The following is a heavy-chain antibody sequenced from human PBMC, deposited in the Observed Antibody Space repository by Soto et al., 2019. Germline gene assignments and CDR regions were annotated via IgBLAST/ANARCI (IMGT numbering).Heavy chain of an antibody. Sequence: QVQLVQSGAEVKKPGSSVKVSCKASGGTFSSYAINWVRQAPGQGLERMGGIIPIFGTANYAQKFQGRVTITADESTSTAYMELSSLRSEDTAVYYCARDRGSTLKRWLRFDYLDYWGQGTLVTVSS. J-gene: IGHJ4*02. V-gene: IGHV1-69*01. CDR3: ARDRGSTLKRWLRFDYLDY. CDR1: GGTFSSYA. CDR2: IIPIFGTA. D-gene: IGHD5-12*01.